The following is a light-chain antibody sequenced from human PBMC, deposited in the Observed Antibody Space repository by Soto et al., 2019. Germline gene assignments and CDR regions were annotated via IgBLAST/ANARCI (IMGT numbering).Light chain of an antibody. CDR2: EGS. CDR3: CSYAGSSTYVV. V-gene: IGLV2-23*01. Sequence: QSALTQPASVSGSPGQSITISCTGTSSDVGSYNLVSWYQQHPGKAPKLMIYEGSKRPSGVSNRVSGSKSGNTASLTISGRQAEDEAEYYCCSYAGSSTYVVFGGGTKLTVL. J-gene: IGLJ2*01. CDR1: SSDVGSYNL.